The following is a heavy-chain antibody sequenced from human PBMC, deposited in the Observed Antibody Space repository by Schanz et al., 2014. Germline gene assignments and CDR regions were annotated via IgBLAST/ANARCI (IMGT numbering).Heavy chain of an antibody. CDR1: GYTFANYG. D-gene: IGHD1-26*01. CDR3: ARAEGTYRGGYHGRVWFDP. CDR2: ISAYNGNT. J-gene: IGHJ5*02. V-gene: IGHV1-18*01. Sequence: QVQLVQSGAEVKKPGASVKVSCKTSGYTFANYGVTWVRRAPGQGLEWMGWISAYNGNTNYAQNFQGRVTMTTDTATNTAYMALRSLRSDDTAVYYCARAEGTYRGGYHGRVWFDPWGHGTLVIVSS.